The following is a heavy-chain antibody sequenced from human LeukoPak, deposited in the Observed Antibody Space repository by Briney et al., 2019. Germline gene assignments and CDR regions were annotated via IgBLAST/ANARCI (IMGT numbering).Heavy chain of an antibody. CDR1: GYSISSGYY. J-gene: IGHJ4*02. Sequence: SETLSLTCTVSGYSISSGYYWGWIRQPPGKGLEWIGSIYHSGSTYYNPSLKSRVTISVDTSKNQFSLKLSSVTAADTAVYYCARDGRDYYDSSGYYSEPFDYWGQGTLVTVSS. CDR3: ARDGRDYYDSSGYYSEPFDY. D-gene: IGHD3-22*01. CDR2: IYHSGST. V-gene: IGHV4-38-2*02.